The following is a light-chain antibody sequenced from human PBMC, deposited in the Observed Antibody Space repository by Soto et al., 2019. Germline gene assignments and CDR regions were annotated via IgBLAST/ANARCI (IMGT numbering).Light chain of an antibody. CDR2: ENS. CDR1: SSNIENNY. Sequence: QSVLTQPPSVSAAPGQKVTISCSGTSSNIENNYVSWFQQLPGTAPKLLVYENSKRPSGIPDRFSGSKSGTSATLGITGLQTGDEADYYCGPWDSSLSVVVFGGGTKLTVL. V-gene: IGLV1-51*02. CDR3: GPWDSSLSVVV. J-gene: IGLJ2*01.